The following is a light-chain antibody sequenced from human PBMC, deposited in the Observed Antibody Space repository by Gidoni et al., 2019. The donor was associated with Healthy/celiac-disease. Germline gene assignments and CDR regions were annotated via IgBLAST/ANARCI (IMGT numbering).Light chain of an antibody. V-gene: IGKV1-39*01. J-gene: IGKJ4*01. Sequence: DIQMNQSPSSLSASVGDRVTITCRASQSISSYLNWYQQKPGKAPKLLIYAASSLQSGVPSMFSGSGSVTDFTLTIISLQPEDFATYYCQQSYSTPLTFGGGTKVEIK. CDR3: QQSYSTPLT. CDR2: AAS. CDR1: QSISSY.